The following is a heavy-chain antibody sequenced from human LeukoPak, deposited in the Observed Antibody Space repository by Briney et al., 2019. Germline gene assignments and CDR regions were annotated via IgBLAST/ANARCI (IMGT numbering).Heavy chain of an antibody. D-gene: IGHD6-19*01. V-gene: IGHV3-64*01. J-gene: IGHJ4*02. CDR2: ISSNGGST. Sequence: GGSLRLSCAASGFTFSSYAMHWVRQAPGKGLEYVSAISSNGGSTYYANSVKGRFTISRDNSKNTLYLQMGSLRAEDMAAYYCARAGYSSGWFPPAFDYWGQGTLVTVSS. CDR1: GFTFSSYA. CDR3: ARAGYSSGWFPPAFDY.